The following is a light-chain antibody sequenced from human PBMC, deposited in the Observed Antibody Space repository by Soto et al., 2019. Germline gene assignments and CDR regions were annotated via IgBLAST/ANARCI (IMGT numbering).Light chain of an antibody. Sequence: DIQMTQAPSSLSASVGDRVTITCRSSQSISGYLNWHQQKPGKAPNLLIYATSSFQSGVPSRFSVSRFVTTFTLTISILQPEDFATYYCQQCYITPITFGQGTRLEI. CDR2: ATS. CDR1: QSISGY. J-gene: IGKJ5*01. CDR3: QQCYITPIT. V-gene: IGKV1-39*01.